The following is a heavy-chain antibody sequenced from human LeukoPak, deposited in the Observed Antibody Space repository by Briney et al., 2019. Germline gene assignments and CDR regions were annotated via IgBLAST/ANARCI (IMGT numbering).Heavy chain of an antibody. J-gene: IGHJ1*01. CDR3: ARAYSGSALSQH. CDR1: GGTFSSYA. D-gene: IGHD1-26*01. V-gene: IGHV1-46*01. Sequence: GASVKVSCKASGGTFSSYAISWVRQAPGQGLEWMGIINPSGGSTSYAQKFQGRVTMTRDTSTSTVYMELSSLRSEDTAVYYCARAYSGSALSQHWGQGTLVTVSS. CDR2: INPSGGST.